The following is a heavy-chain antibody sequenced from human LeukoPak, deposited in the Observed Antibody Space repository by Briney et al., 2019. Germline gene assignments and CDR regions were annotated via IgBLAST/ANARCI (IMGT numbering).Heavy chain of an antibody. D-gene: IGHD3-3*01. Sequence: SETLSLTCTVSGGSISSSSYYWGWIRQPPGKGLEWIGSIYYSGSTYYNPSLKSRVTISVDTSKNQFSLKLSSVTAADTAVYYCASTGVGTIFGVVPPAYWGQGTLVTVSS. CDR3: ASTGVGTIFGVVPPAY. J-gene: IGHJ4*02. CDR1: GGSISSSSYY. CDR2: IYYSGST. V-gene: IGHV4-39*07.